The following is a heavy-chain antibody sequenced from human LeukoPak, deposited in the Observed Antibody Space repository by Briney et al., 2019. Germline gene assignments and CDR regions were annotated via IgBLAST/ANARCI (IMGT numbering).Heavy chain of an antibody. V-gene: IGHV3-15*01. CDR3: TTWDGVD. Sequence: GGSLRLSCAASGFTFSNALMTWVRHAPGKGLDWVGHIKSKSDGGTKDCSATVKGRFAISRDDSRTTLFLQMNSLQTDDTAVYYCTTWDGVDWGQGTMVTVSS. J-gene: IGHJ3*01. CDR1: GFTFSNAL. CDR2: IKSKSDGGTK. D-gene: IGHD1-26*01.